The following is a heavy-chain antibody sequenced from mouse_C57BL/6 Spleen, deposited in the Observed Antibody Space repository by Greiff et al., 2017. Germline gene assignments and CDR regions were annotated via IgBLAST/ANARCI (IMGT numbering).Heavy chain of an antibody. J-gene: IGHJ2*01. Sequence: QVHVKQPGAELVRPGSSVKLSCKASGYTFTSYWMHWVKQRPIQGLEWIGNIDPSDSETHYNQKFKDKATLTVDKSSSTAYMQLSSLTSEDSAVYYCARGITTVVGNYFDYWGQGTTLTVSS. D-gene: IGHD1-1*01. CDR3: ARGITTVVGNYFDY. CDR2: IDPSDSET. V-gene: IGHV1-52*01. CDR1: GYTFTSYW.